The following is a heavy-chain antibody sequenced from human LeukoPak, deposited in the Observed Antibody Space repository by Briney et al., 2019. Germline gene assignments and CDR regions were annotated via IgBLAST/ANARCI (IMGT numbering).Heavy chain of an antibody. CDR1: GGSISSSSYY. CDR2: IYYSGST. V-gene: IGHV4-61*03. J-gene: IGHJ5*02. CDR3: ARHLSTMNWFDP. D-gene: IGHD2/OR15-2a*01. Sequence: SETLSLTCTVSGGSISSSSYYWSWIRQPPGKGLEWIGYIYYSGSTNYNPSLESRVTISLDTSKNHFSLKLSSVTAADTAVYYCARHLSTMNWFDPWGQGTLVTVSS.